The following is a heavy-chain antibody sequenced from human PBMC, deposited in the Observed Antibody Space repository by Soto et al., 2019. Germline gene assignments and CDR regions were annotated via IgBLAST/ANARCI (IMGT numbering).Heavy chain of an antibody. CDR2: IIPIFSKT. Sequence: QVQLVQSGAEVKEPGSSVKVSCKTSGGTFTTSSFVWVRQGPGQGLEWMGGIIPIFSKTNLAPKFQGRVTFTADESTRTVYMELSSLSSEDTAIYYCATDVVRSTGGDSWGQGTLVTVSS. CDR1: GGTFTTSS. D-gene: IGHD7-27*01. J-gene: IGHJ4*02. CDR3: ATDVVRSTGGDS. V-gene: IGHV1-69*01.